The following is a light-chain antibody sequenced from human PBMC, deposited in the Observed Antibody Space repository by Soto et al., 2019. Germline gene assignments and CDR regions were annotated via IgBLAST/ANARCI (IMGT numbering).Light chain of an antibody. CDR2: DVS. CDR1: SSDIGAYNY. CDR3: SSYTSSNTVV. Sequence: QSVLTQPASVSGSPGQSITISCTGTSSDIGAYNYVSWYQQHPGKAPKLMIYDVSNRPSGVSYRFSGSKSGNTASLTISGLQAEDEADYYCSSYTSSNTVVFGGGTKLTVL. J-gene: IGLJ2*01. V-gene: IGLV2-14*01.